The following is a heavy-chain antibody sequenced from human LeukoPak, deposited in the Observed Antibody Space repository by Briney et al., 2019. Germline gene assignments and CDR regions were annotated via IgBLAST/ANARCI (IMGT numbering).Heavy chain of an antibody. CDR2: IIPIFGTA. V-gene: IGHV1-69*13. J-gene: IGHJ3*02. D-gene: IGHD5-18*01. Sequence: GASVKVSCKASGGTFSSYAISWVRQAPGQGLEWMGGIIPIFGTANYAQKFQGRVTITADESTSTAYMELSSLRSEDTAVYYCAKDTGYRPRDDAFDIWGQGTMVTVSS. CDR3: AKDTGYRPRDDAFDI. CDR1: GGTFSSYA.